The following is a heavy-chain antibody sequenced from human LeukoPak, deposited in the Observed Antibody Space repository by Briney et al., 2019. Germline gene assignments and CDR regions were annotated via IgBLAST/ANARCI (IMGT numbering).Heavy chain of an antibody. CDR2: INWNGGSI. CDR1: GFTFDDYG. J-gene: IGHJ5*02. D-gene: IGHD2-2*01. Sequence: GGSLRLSCAASGFTFDDYGMSWVRQGPGKGLEWVSGINWNGGSIGYADSVKGRFTISRDNTKNSLYLQMNSLRAEDTAVYYCARGGYCNSTTCYFNDWFDPWGQGTLVTVSS. CDR3: ARGGYCNSTTCYFNDWFDP. V-gene: IGHV3-20*04.